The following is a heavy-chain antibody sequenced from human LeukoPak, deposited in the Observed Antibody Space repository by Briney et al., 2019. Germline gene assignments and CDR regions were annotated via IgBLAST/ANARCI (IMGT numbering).Heavy chain of an antibody. D-gene: IGHD6-13*01. J-gene: IGHJ3*02. Sequence: ASVKVSCKASGYTFTSYYMHWVRQAPGQGLEWMGIINPSGGSTSYAQKFQGRVTMTRDTSTSTVYMELSSLRSEDTAVYYCARDKGGRQQLGAFDIWGQGTMVTVSS. CDR1: GYTFTSYY. V-gene: IGHV1-46*01. CDR2: INPSGGST. CDR3: ARDKGGRQQLGAFDI.